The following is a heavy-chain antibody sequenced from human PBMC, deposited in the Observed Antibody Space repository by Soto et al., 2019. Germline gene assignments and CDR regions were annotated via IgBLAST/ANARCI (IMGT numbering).Heavy chain of an antibody. J-gene: IGHJ4*02. CDR2: IYSGGST. CDR3: ARAPRDYPPIGYFDY. CDR1: GFTVSSNY. Sequence: EVQLVESGGGLVQPGGSLRLSCAASGFTVSSNYMSWVRQAPGKGLXWXSVIYSGGSTYYADSVKGRFTISRDNSKNTLYLQMNSLRAEDTAVYYCARAPRDYPPIGYFDYWGQGTLVTVSS. V-gene: IGHV3-66*01. D-gene: IGHD4-17*01.